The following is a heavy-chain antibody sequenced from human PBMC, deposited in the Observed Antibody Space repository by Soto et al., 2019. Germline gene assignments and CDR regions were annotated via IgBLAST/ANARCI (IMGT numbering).Heavy chain of an antibody. CDR3: ITAPLR. V-gene: IGHV3-15*01. J-gene: IGHJ4*02. CDR1: GFNFSNAW. Sequence: QLVESGGGFVKPGMSLRLTCEASGFNFSNAWMPWFRQAPGKGLERVGLIRSQGAGGAADYAGPVGGRFTISRDDSQNLVFLHMDNLQPEDTAVYYCITAPLRWGQGTLVTVSS. CDR2: IRSQGAGGAA.